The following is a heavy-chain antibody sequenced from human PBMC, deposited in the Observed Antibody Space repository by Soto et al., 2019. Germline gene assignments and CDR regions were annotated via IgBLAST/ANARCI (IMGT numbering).Heavy chain of an antibody. CDR3: ARSPNYYYYGFDV. D-gene: IGHD3-10*01. CDR2: IYYSGST. Sequence: SETLSLTCTVSGGSVSSGDYFWSWLRQSPGKRLEWIAYIYYSGSTNYNPSLKSRATISVDTSKSQVSLTLTSMTAADAALYYCARSPNYYYYGFDVWGQGTAVTISS. J-gene: IGHJ6*02. V-gene: IGHV4-61*08. CDR1: GGSVSSGDYF.